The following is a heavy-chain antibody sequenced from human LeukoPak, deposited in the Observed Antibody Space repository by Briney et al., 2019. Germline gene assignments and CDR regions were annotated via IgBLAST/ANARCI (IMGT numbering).Heavy chain of an antibody. CDR1: GYTFTGYY. D-gene: IGHD3-10*01. J-gene: IGHJ6*02. Sequence: GASVKVSCKASGYTFTGYYIHWVRQAPGQGLEWMGWINPNSGGTNYAQRFQGRVTMTRETSISTAYMELSSLRSDDTAVYYCAKDYYYHSGRGSGGMDVWGQGTTAT. V-gene: IGHV1-2*02. CDR3: AKDYYYHSGRGSGGMDV. CDR2: INPNSGGT.